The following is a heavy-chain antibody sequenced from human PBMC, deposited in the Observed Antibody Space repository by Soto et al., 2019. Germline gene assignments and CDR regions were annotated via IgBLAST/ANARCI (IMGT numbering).Heavy chain of an antibody. Sequence: GGSLRLSCAASGFTFGSYAMSWVRQAPGKGLEWVSAISGSGGSTYYADSVKGRFTISRDNSKNTLYLQMNSLRAEDTAVYYCAKGILAWIQLWSLAEYFQHWGQGTLVTVSS. J-gene: IGHJ1*01. D-gene: IGHD5-18*01. CDR1: GFTFGSYA. CDR3: AKGILAWIQLWSLAEYFQH. CDR2: ISGSGGST. V-gene: IGHV3-23*01.